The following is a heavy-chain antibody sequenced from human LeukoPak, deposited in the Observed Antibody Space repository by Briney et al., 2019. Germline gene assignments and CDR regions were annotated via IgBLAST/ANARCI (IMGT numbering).Heavy chain of an antibody. CDR2: ISSSGSTI. CDR3: AKCSRAKSVVAAPGDY. D-gene: IGHD2-15*01. Sequence: GGSLRLSCAASGFTFSDYYMSWIRQAPGKGLEWVSYISSSGSTIYYADSVKGRFTISRDNAKNSLYLQMNSLRAEDTAVYYCAKCSRAKSVVAAPGDYWGQGTLVTVSS. CDR1: GFTFSDYY. V-gene: IGHV3-11*01. J-gene: IGHJ4*02.